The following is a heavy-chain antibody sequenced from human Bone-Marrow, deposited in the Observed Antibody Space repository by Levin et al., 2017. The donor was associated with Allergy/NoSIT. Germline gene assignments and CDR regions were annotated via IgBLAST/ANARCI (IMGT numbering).Heavy chain of an antibody. CDR2: IIWNSGII. CDR1: GFIFDDFA. Sequence: QSGGSLRLSCAASGFIFDDFAMHWVRQGPGKGLEWVSSIIWNSGIIGYADSVKGRFTISRDNAKNSLYLQMNSLRAEDTALYYCAKGLDRSGYSPFEYWGPGTLVTVSS. V-gene: IGHV3-9*01. CDR3: AKGLDRSGYSPFEY. J-gene: IGHJ4*02. D-gene: IGHD3-22*01.